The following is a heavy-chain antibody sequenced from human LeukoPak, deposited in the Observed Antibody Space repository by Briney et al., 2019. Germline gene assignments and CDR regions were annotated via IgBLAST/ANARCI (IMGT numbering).Heavy chain of an antibody. CDR1: GYTFTSYY. J-gene: IGHJ4*02. CDR2: INPSGGST. D-gene: IGHD3-3*01. Sequence: GASVTVSCKASGYTFTSYYMRWVRQAPGQGLEWMGIINPSGGSTSYAQKFQGRVTMTRDTSTSTVYMELSSLRSEDTAVYYCASRAKQITIFGVVIDDYWGQGTLVTVSS. V-gene: IGHV1-46*01. CDR3: ASRAKQITIFGVVIDDY.